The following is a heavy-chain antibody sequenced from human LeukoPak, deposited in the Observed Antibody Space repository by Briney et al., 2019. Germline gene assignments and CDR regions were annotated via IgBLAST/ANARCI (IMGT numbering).Heavy chain of an antibody. CDR3: VNIRSYYFDY. CDR2: IRYDGSNK. CDR1: GFTFSSYG. Sequence: PGGSLRLSCAASGFTFSSYGMHWVRQAPGKGLEWVAFIRYDGSNKYYADSVKGRFTISRDNSKNTLYLQMNSLRAEDTAVYYCVNIRSYYFDYWGQGTLVTVSS. V-gene: IGHV3-30*02. J-gene: IGHJ4*02. D-gene: IGHD3-16*02.